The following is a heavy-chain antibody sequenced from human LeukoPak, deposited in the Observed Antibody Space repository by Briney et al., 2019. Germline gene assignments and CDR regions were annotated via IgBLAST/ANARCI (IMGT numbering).Heavy chain of an antibody. D-gene: IGHD6-19*01. J-gene: IGHJ3*02. CDR2: ISSSSSTI. V-gene: IGHV3-48*01. CDR1: GFTFSSYS. CDR3: ARGMSSGRYAVDI. Sequence: GVLRLSCAASGFTFSSYSMNWVRQAPGKGLEWVSYISSSSSTIYYADSVKGRFTISRDNVKNSLYLQMNSLRAEDTAVYYCARGMSSGRYAVDIWGQGTMVTVSS.